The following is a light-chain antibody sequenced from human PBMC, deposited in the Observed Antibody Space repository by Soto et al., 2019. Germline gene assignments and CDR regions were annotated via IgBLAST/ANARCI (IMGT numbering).Light chain of an antibody. CDR3: QQCSEWPPIT. CDR1: QSVSNC. J-gene: IGKJ5*01. V-gene: IGKV3-11*01. CDR2: DAS. Sequence: EIVLTQSPATLSLSPGERATLSCRASQSVSNCLGWYQQKPGQAPRLLIYDASNRAPGIPARFSGSGSGTDFTLTISSLEPEDFAVYYCQQCSEWPPITFGQGTRLEIK.